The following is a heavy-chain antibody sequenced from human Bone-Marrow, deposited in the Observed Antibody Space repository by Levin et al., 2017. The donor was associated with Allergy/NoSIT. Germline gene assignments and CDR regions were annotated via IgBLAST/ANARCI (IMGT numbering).Heavy chain of an antibody. CDR3: ARYNYEYNALDI. V-gene: IGHV3-13*01. CDR1: GFTFRTHD. CDR2: IGTAGDT. Sequence: GALKISCAASGFTFRTHDMHWVRQGTGKGLEWVSTIGTAGDTYYPDSVRGRFTISRENAKNSLYLQMNGLSAGDTAVYYCARYNYEYNALDIWGQGTMVTVSS. D-gene: IGHD5-18*01. J-gene: IGHJ3*02.